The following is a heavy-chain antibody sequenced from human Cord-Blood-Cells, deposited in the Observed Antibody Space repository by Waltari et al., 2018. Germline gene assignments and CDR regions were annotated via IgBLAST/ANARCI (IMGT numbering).Heavy chain of an antibody. CDR2: IYSGGST. V-gene: IGHV3-53*01. CDR3: AGSPRRGYSGYDYFDY. J-gene: IGHJ4*02. Sequence: EVQLVESGGGLIQPGGSLRLSCAASGFPVSSHSISWALPVSGKGREWFSVIYSGGSTYYADSVKGRFTISRDNSKNTLYLQMNSLRAEDTAVYYCAGSPRRGYSGYDYFDYWGQGTLVTVSS. D-gene: IGHD5-12*01. CDR1: GFPVSSHS.